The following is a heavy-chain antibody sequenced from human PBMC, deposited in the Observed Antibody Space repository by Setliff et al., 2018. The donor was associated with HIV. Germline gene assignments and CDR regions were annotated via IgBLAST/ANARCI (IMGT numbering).Heavy chain of an antibody. CDR2: INPNSGAT. J-gene: IGHJ5*02. V-gene: IGHV1-2*02. CDR1: GYTFNDYF. CDR3: ARTEYFDFWSGPRGFDP. D-gene: IGHD3-3*01. Sequence: ASVKVSCKSSGYTFNDYFIHWVRQVPGQGLEWMGWINPNSGATNYAQTFQGRVTMTIDTSVNTAYLELSRLRTDDTAVYYCARTEYFDFWSGPRGFDPWGQGTLVTVSS.